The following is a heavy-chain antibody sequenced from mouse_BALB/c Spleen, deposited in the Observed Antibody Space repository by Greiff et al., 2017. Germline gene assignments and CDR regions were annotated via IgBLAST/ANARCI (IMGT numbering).Heavy chain of an antibody. CDR1: GYTFTSYW. D-gene: IGHD2-10*01. CDR3: ASQETSYSPMDY. Sequence: QVQLQQSGAELVKPGASVKLSCKSSGYTFTSYWIQWVKQRPGQGLGWIGEIFPGTGTTYYNEKFKGKATLTIDTSTSTAYMQLSSLTSEDSAVYFSASQETSYSPMDYWGQGTSVTVSS. J-gene: IGHJ4*01. CDR2: IFPGTGTT. V-gene: IGHV1S132*01.